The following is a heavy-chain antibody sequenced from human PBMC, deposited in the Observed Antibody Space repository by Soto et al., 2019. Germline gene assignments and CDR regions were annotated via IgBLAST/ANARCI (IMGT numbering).Heavy chain of an antibody. V-gene: IGHV3-23*01. CDR3: AKSSGWFHPFAY. Sequence: GGSLRLSCAASGFTFSSYALIWVRLAPGKGLEWVSVISGSGGSTYYADSVKGRFTISRDNSKNTLYLQMNSLRADDTAVYYCAKSSGWFHPFAYWXQGTLVTVSS. CDR2: ISGSGGST. CDR1: GFTFSSYA. D-gene: IGHD6-19*01. J-gene: IGHJ4*02.